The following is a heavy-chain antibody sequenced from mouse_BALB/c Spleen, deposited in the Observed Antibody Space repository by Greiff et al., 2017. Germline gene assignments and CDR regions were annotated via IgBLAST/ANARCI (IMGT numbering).Heavy chain of an antibody. D-gene: IGHD1-2*01. CDR2: ISTYYGDA. V-gene: IGHV1S137*01. J-gene: IGHJ3*01. CDR1: GYTFTDYA. Sequence: VQLQQSGAELVRPGVSVKISCKGSGYTFTDYAMHWVKQSHAKSLEWIGVISTYYGDASYNQKFKGKATLTVDESSSTTYMQLSSLTSEDSAVYYCARGGTTAAWFAYWGQGTLVTVSA. CDR3: ARGGTTAAWFAY.